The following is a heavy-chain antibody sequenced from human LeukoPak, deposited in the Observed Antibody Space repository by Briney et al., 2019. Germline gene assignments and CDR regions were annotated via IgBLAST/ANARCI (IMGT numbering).Heavy chain of an antibody. V-gene: IGHV1-2*02. CDR1: GYTLSDYY. Sequence: APVKVSCKTSGYTLSDYYMHWVRQAPGQGLEWMGWIRGDTGDTDSPQKFQGRVTMTRDTSSNTAYMELSRLTFDDTARYFCARVRGNSCDYWGQGTLVTVSS. D-gene: IGHD6-13*01. CDR2: IRGDTGDT. CDR3: ARVRGNSCDY. J-gene: IGHJ4*02.